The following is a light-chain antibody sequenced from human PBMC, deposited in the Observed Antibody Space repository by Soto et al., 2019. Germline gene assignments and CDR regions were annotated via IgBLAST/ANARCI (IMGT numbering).Light chain of an antibody. Sequence: EIVLTQSPGTLSLSPGERATLSCRASQSVTSGDLAWYQQKPGQAPRLLMYRTSDRVTGVPERFSGTGSGTDFTLTISRLEPEDFAVYYCQDNGKFPRTFGQGTKVEIK. CDR1: QSVTSGD. CDR3: QDNGKFPRT. J-gene: IGKJ1*01. V-gene: IGKV3-20*01. CDR2: RTS.